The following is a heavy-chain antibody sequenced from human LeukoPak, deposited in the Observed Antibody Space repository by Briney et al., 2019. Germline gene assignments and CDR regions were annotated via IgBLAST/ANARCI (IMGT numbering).Heavy chain of an antibody. CDR3: ATLPEHAVGQVGYCSGGSCYPEYFQH. J-gene: IGHJ1*01. Sequence: APVKVSCKASGGTFSSYAISWVRQAPGQGLEWMGRIIPILGIVNYAQKFQGRVTITADKSTSTAYMELSSLRSEDTAVYYCATLPEHAVGQVGYCSGGSCYPEYFQHWGQGTLVTVSS. V-gene: IGHV1-69*04. CDR2: IIPILGIV. CDR1: GGTFSSYA. D-gene: IGHD2-15*01.